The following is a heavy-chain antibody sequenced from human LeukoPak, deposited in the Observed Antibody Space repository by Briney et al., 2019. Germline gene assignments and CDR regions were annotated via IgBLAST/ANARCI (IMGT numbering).Heavy chain of an antibody. Sequence: SQTLSLTSSIAGDSVSSSSAAWSWIRQPPSRGLEWLGGTYYRCKRNNYYAVSVKSRITINPDTYKNQFSLQLNSATAEDTAVYYCARGRGSSYFMVVWGEGTTVSVSS. CDR2: TYYRCKRNN. CDR1: GDSVSSSSAA. J-gene: IGHJ6*04. V-gene: IGHV6-1*01. D-gene: IGHD6-13*01. CDR3: ARGRGSSYFMVV.